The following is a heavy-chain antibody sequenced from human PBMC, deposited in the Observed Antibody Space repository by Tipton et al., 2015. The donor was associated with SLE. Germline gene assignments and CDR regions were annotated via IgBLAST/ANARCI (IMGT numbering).Heavy chain of an antibody. Sequence: SLRLSCAASGFTFSSYWMNWVRQAPGKGLVWVSRINSDGSSTSYADYGKGRFTISRDNAKNSLYLQMNSLRAEDTAVYYCARYSSGWHDAFDIWGQGTMVTVSS. CDR2: INSDGSST. J-gene: IGHJ3*02. D-gene: IGHD6-19*01. CDR1: GFTFSSYW. V-gene: IGHV3-74*01. CDR3: ARYSSGWHDAFDI.